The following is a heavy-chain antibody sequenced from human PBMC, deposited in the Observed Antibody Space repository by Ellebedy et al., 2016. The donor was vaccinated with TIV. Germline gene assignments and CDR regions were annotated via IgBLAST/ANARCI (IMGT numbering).Heavy chain of an antibody. CDR3: ARGGAAAGTGGLDY. J-gene: IGHJ4*02. CDR2: VLGGGTST. V-gene: IGHV3-23*01. D-gene: IGHD6-13*01. Sequence: GESLKISCAASGFTFSTYTMNWVRQAPGKGLEWVSGVLGGGTSTYYANSVKGRFTISRDNSKNTLYLQMNSLRAEDTAVYYCARGGAAAGTGGLDYWGQGTLVTVSS. CDR1: GFTFSTYT.